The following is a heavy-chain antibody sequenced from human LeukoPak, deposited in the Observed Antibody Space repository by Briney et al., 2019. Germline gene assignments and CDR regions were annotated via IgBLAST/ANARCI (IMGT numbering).Heavy chain of an antibody. Sequence: GGSLRLSCAASGFTFSTYSMNWVRQAPGKGLEWVSVINSGGSMFYADSVKGRFTISRDNSKNTLYLQMNSLRAEDTAVYYCARDLGYYGSGKQNYWGQGTLVTVSS. J-gene: IGHJ4*02. D-gene: IGHD3-10*01. CDR2: INSGGSM. CDR1: GFTFSTYS. CDR3: ARDLGYYGSGKQNY. V-gene: IGHV3-66*01.